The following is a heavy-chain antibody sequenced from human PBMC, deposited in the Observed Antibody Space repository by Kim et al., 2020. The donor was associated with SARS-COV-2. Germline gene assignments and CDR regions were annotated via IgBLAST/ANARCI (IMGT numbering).Heavy chain of an antibody. D-gene: IGHD4-4*01. CDR3: ARGGQMTTINSLDY. V-gene: IGHV3-74*01. CDR1: GFTFSNYW. J-gene: IGHJ4*02. Sequence: GGSLRLSCAASGFTFSNYWMHWVRQAPGKGLVWVSRIKSDGTDPSYADSVKGRFTISRDNAKNTLNLQMYSLRVEDRAVYYCARGGQMTTINSLDYWGQG. CDR2: IKSDGTDP.